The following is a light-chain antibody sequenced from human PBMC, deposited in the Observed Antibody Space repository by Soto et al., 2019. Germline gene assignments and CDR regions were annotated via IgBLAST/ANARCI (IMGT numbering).Light chain of an antibody. V-gene: IGKV3-15*01. CDR3: QQYNNWPS. J-gene: IGKJ5*01. CDR2: DIS. CDR1: QTVSRN. Sequence: DRVMTQSPATLSVSPGDRATLSCRASQTVSRNLAWYQQRPGQAPRLLIYDISNRATGVPARFSGSGSETEFTLTIRSLQSEDFAVYFCQQYNNWPSFGQGTRLEIK.